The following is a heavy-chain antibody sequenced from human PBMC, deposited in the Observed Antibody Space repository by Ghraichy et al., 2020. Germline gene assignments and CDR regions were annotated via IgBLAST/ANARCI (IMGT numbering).Heavy chain of an antibody. CDR1: GFTFSSYA. J-gene: IGHJ6*03. CDR2: ISYDGSNK. D-gene: IGHD2-2*01. Sequence: GGSLRLSCAASGFTFSSYAMHWVRQAPGKGLEWVAVISYDGSNKYYADSVKGRFTISRDNSKNTLYLQMNSLRAEDTAVYYCAREGYCSSTSCYYYYYYYMDVWGKGTTVTVSS. V-gene: IGHV3-30-3*01. CDR3: AREGYCSSTSCYYYYYYYMDV.